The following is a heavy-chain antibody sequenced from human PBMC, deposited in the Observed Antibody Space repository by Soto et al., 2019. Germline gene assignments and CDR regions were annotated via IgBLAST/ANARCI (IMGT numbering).Heavy chain of an antibody. J-gene: IGHJ4*02. D-gene: IGHD2-2*01. CDR1: GDSIKHYY. CDR2: IYYTGST. CDR3: AKYRRTEEEGFTLDS. V-gene: IGHV4-59*01. Sequence: SETLSLTCTVSGDSIKHYYWSWIRQPPGKRLEWIGYIYYTGSTTYNPSLESRVTMSVDTSKNQFSPKLSSVNAADTAVYYCAKYRRTEEEGFTLDSWGRGTLVTVSS.